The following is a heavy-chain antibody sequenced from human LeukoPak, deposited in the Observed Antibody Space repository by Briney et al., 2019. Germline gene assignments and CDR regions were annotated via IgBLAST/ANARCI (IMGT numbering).Heavy chain of an antibody. Sequence: VTSVKVSCRASGYTFTSHYMHWVRQAPGQGLEWMGIINPSGGSTSYAQKFEGRDTMTRDTSTSTVYMELSSLRSEDTAVYYCARLNADSLYDFGSGHGYGYFDYWGQGTLVTVSS. CDR2: INPSGGST. CDR3: ARLNADSLYDFGSGHGYGYFDY. J-gene: IGHJ4*02. CDR1: GYTFTSHY. D-gene: IGHD3-3*01. V-gene: IGHV1-46*01.